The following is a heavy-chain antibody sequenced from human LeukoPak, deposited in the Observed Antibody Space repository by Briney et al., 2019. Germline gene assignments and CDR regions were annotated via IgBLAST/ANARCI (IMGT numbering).Heavy chain of an antibody. D-gene: IGHD2-2*01. J-gene: IGHJ6*02. CDR3: ARWYVVPAASLYYYYGMDV. Sequence: GGSLRLSCAVSGFAFSNYAMSWVRQAPGKGLEWVAVISYDGSNKYYADSVKGRFTISRDNSKNTLYLQMNSLRAEDTAVYYCARWYVVPAASLYYYYGMDVWGQGTTVTVSS. V-gene: IGHV3-30-3*01. CDR2: ISYDGSNK. CDR1: GFAFSNYA.